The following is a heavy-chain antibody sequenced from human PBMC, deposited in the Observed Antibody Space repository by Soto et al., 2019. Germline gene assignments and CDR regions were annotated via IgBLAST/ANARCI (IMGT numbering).Heavy chain of an antibody. Sequence: SETLSLTCTVSGFSISRYHWSWIRQPPGKGLEWIGEVYNSGSTNYNPSLKNRVTISADTSKNHLSLSLSSVTAADTAVYFCAREMGYCTTTSCHAGPLYYYMDVWGKGTTVTVSS. V-gene: IGHV4-59*01. CDR3: AREMGYCTTTSCHAGPLYYYMDV. CDR2: VYNSGST. J-gene: IGHJ6*03. D-gene: IGHD2-2*01. CDR1: GFSISRYH.